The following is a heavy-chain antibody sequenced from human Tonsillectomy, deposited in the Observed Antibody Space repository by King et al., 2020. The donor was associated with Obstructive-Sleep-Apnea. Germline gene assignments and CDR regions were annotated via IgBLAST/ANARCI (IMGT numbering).Heavy chain of an antibody. D-gene: IGHD2-21*02. CDR3: AKDRVTYCGGNCPLLD. J-gene: IGHJ4*02. V-gene: IGHV3-30*02. Sequence: VQLVESGGGVVQPERSLRLSCAASGFTFSSYGMHWVRQAPGTGLEWGAFIRYDGSNKFYADSVKGRFTISRDNSKNPLYVHMHSLRAEDTAVFYCAKDRVTYCGGNCPLLDWGQGTLVTVSS. CDR2: IRYDGSNK. CDR1: GFTFSSYG.